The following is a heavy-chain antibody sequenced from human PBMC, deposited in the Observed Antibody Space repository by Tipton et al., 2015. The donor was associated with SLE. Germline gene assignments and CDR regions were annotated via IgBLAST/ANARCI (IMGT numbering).Heavy chain of an antibody. Sequence: LRLSCSVYDGSFSGYYWTWIRQPPGKGLEWIGEINHSGSTNYNPSLKSRVTISIDTSKNQFSLKLRSVTAADTAIYYCAREGGGPDYWGQGTLVAVSS. J-gene: IGHJ4*02. V-gene: IGHV4-34*01. CDR1: DGSFSGYY. D-gene: IGHD1-26*01. CDR2: INHSGST. CDR3: AREGGGPDY.